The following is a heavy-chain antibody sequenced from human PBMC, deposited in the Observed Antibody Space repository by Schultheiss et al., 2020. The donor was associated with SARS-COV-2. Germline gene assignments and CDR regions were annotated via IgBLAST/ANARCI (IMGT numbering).Heavy chain of an antibody. CDR3: ARGHFGLQS. Sequence: SQTLSLTCTVSGDSLSGSSYYWGWIRQPPGKGLEWIGYIYYSGSTYYNPSLKSRVTISVDTSKNQFSLKRTSVTAAGTAVCYCARGHFGLQSWGQGTLVTVSS. V-gene: IGHV4-39*01. CDR1: GDSLSGSSYY. D-gene: IGHD3-10*01. J-gene: IGHJ5*02. CDR2: IYYSGST.